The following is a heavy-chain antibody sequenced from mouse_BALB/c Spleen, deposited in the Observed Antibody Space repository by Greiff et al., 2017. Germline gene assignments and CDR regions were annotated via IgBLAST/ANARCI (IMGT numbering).Heavy chain of an antibody. Sequence: DVHLVESGGGLVKPGGSLKLSCAASGFTFSSYAMSWVRQTPEKRLEWVASISSGGSPYYPDSVKGRFTISRDNARNILYLQMSSLRSEDTAMYYCARVYYGNYEDYAMDYWGQGTAVTVSS. V-gene: IGHV5-6-5*01. D-gene: IGHD2-1*01. J-gene: IGHJ4*01. CDR3: ARVYYGNYEDYAMDY. CDR1: GFTFSSYA. CDR2: ISSGGSP.